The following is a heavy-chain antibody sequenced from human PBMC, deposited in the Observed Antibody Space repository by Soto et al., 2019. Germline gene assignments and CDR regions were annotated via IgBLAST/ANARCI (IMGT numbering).Heavy chain of an antibody. Sequence: EVQLVESGGGLVQPGGSLRLSCAASGFTFSSYWMSWVRQAPGKGLEWVANIKQDGSEKYYVDSVKGRFTISRDNAKNSLYLQMNSLRAEDTAVYYCARLHVVYRGYFDYWGQGTLVTFSS. V-gene: IGHV3-7*04. J-gene: IGHJ4*02. CDR1: GFTFSSYW. CDR3: ARLHVVYRGYFDY. D-gene: IGHD2-15*01. CDR2: IKQDGSEK.